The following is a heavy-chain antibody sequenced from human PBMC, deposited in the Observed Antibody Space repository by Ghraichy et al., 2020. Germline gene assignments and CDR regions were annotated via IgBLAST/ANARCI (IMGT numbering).Heavy chain of an antibody. J-gene: IGHJ6*02. Sequence: GGSLRLSCSASGFPFSDYYMNWIRQAPGKGLEWVSYISSDGSAENYGDSVKGRFTISRDNTKNSLFLQINSLRAEDTAVYYCAKMRTSSFLDYYYDMDVWGQGTTVTVSS. D-gene: IGHD6-6*01. V-gene: IGHV3-11*01. CDR2: ISSDGSAE. CDR1: GFPFSDYY. CDR3: AKMRTSSFLDYYYDMDV.